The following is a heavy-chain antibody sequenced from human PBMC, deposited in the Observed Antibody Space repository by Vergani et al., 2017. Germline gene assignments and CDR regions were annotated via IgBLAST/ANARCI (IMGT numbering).Heavy chain of an antibody. CDR3: ARPGYSNGQRHS. J-gene: IGHJ4*02. CDR1: GFSFGDDA. Sequence: EVQLVDSGGGLVQPGQSLRLSCTPSGFSFGDDALTWVRQVPGKGLEWVAFLGKRDFGGTRQYAPSVRGRFTISRDDSKSVAYLDMNNLKVEDTAIYYGARPGYSNGQRHSWGQGTLVIVSS. V-gene: IGHV3-49*04. CDR2: LGKRDFGGTR. D-gene: IGHD4-11*01.